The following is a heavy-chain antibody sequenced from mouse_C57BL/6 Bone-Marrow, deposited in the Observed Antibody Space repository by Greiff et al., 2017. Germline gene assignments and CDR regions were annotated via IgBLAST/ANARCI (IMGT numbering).Heavy chain of an antibody. J-gene: IGHJ1*03. Sequence: DVQLQESGPGLVKPSQSLSLTCSVTGYSITSGYYWNWIRQFPGNKLELLGCISYDCSTNYNPSPKNPISIPRDASKNQFCLKLKSVTTEDTATYYCARGYFDVRGTGSTVTVFS. CDR1: GYSITSGYY. V-gene: IGHV3-6*01. CDR2: ISYDCST. CDR3: ARGYFDV.